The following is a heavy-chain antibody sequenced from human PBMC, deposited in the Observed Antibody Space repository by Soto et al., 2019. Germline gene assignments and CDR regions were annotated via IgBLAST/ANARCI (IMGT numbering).Heavy chain of an antibody. CDR1: GFTFNDYA. Sequence: LRLSCVVSGFTFNDYAIHWVRQAPGKGLEWVAVISFDGNNKFYADSVKGRFTIPRDRSKTTAYLQMNNLRAEDTAVYYCARDHWDCSGGGCNPHQLNFFAMDVWGQGTTVTVSS. CDR3: ARDHWDCSGGGCNPHQLNFFAMDV. CDR2: ISFDGNNK. D-gene: IGHD2-15*01. J-gene: IGHJ6*02. V-gene: IGHV3-30*03.